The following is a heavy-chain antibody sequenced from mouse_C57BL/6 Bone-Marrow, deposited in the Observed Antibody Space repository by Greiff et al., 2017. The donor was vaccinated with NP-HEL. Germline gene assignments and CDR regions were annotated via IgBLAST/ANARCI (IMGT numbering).Heavy chain of an antibody. J-gene: IGHJ2*01. CDR3: ARQNRYFDY. CDR1: GFTFSSYG. Sequence: EVKLVESGGDLVKPGGSLKLSCAASGFTFSSYGMSWVRRTPDKRLEWVATISSGGSYTYYPDSVKGRFTISRDNAKNTLYLQMSSLKSEDTAMYYCARQNRYFDYWGQGTTLTVSS. V-gene: IGHV5-6*01. CDR2: ISSGGSYT.